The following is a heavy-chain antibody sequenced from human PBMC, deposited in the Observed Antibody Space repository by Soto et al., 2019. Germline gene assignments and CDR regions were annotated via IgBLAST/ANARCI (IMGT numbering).Heavy chain of an antibody. J-gene: IGHJ6*02. V-gene: IGHV3-33*01. CDR1: GFTFSRYG. Sequence: GGALRVSWGASGFTFSRYGQHWGRQGPGKGLEWVAVIWYDGSNKYYADSVKGRFTISRDNSKNTLYLQMNSLRAEDTAVYYCARERVYGSGSYYNNYYYGMDVWGQGTTVTVSS. CDR3: ARERVYGSGSYYNNYYYGMDV. D-gene: IGHD3-10*01. CDR2: IWYDGSNK.